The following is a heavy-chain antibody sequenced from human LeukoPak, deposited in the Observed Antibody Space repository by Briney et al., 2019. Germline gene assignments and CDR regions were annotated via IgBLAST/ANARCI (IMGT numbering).Heavy chain of an antibody. Sequence: AETLSLTCTVSGDSISSSYYHWVWIRQPPGKGLEWIGSIYYGGRTYHNPSLKSRVIISSDTSKNQFSLNLNSVTATDTAVYYCARRSHCMGGSCPPVWGQGTTVTVSS. D-gene: IGHD2-15*01. CDR1: GDSISSSYYH. CDR2: IYYGGRT. V-gene: IGHV4-39*01. J-gene: IGHJ6*02. CDR3: ARRSHCMGGSCPPV.